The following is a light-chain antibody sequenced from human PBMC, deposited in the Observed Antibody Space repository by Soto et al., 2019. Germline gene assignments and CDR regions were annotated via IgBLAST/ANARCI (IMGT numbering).Light chain of an antibody. Sequence: QSVLTQPPSVSGAPGQRVTISCTGSSSNIGAGFDVHWYQQLPGTAPKLLIYANINRPSGVPDRFSGSKSGTSASLAITGLQAEDEADYYCQSYDSSLRGLRVFGGGTKLIVL. CDR1: SSNIGAGFD. J-gene: IGLJ3*02. CDR3: QSYDSSLRGLRV. V-gene: IGLV1-40*01. CDR2: ANI.